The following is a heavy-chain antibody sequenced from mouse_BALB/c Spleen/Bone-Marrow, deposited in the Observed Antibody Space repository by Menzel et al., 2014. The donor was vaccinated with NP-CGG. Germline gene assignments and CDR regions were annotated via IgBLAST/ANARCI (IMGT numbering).Heavy chain of an antibody. CDR1: GYSFTSYW. CDR2: IDPSDSET. Sequence: VKVVESGPQLVRPGASVKISCKASGYSFTSYWMHWVKQRPGQGLEWIGMIDPSDSETRLNQMFKDKATLTVDKSSSTAYMHLSSPTPEDSAVYYCAGYGSSPAWFAYWGQGTLVTVSA. D-gene: IGHD1-1*01. J-gene: IGHJ3*01. CDR3: AGYGSSPAWFAY. V-gene: IGHV1S126*01.